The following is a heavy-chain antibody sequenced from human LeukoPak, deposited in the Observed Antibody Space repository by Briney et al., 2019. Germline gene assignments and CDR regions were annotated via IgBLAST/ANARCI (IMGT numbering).Heavy chain of an antibody. CDR2: IKQDGSEK. CDR1: GSTFSVYW. D-gene: IGHD3-22*01. J-gene: IGHJ4*02. CDR3: ARYYDSAGYYVGRFDY. Sequence: GGSLRLSCAVSGSTFSVYWMSWVRQAPGKGLEWVANIKQDGSEKYYVDSVKGRFTISRDNAKNSLYLQMNSLRAEDTAVYYCARYYDSAGYYVGRFDYWGQGTLVTVSS. V-gene: IGHV3-7*01.